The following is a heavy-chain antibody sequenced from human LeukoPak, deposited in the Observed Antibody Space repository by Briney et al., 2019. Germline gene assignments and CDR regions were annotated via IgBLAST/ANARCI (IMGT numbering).Heavy chain of an antibody. CDR2: ISSSSSYI. CDR1: GFTFTSYA. D-gene: IGHD6-13*01. Sequence: GGSLRLSCTSSGFTFTSYAVNWVRQAPGKGLEWVSSISSSSSYIYYADSVKGRFTISRDNAKNSLYLQMNSLRAEDTAVYYCARTRIAAAGREGYFDYWGQGTLVTVSS. V-gene: IGHV3-21*01. J-gene: IGHJ4*02. CDR3: ARTRIAAAGREGYFDY.